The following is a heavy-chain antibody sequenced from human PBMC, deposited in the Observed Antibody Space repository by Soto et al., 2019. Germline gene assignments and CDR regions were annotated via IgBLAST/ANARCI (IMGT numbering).Heavy chain of an antibody. V-gene: IGHV3-30*18. CDR3: AKDLKVGAKRGIDY. D-gene: IGHD1-26*01. J-gene: IGHJ4*02. CDR2: ISYDGSNK. CDR1: GFTFSSYG. Sequence: QVQLVESGGGVAQPGRSLRLSCAASGFTFSSYGMHWVRQAPGKGLEWVAVISYDGSNKYYADSVKGRFTISRDNSKNTLYLQMNSLRAEDTAVYYCAKDLKVGAKRGIDYWGQGTLVTVSS.